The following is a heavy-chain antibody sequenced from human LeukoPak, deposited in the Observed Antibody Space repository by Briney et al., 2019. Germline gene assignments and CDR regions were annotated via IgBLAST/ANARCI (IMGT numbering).Heavy chain of an antibody. D-gene: IGHD3/OR15-3a*01. CDR1: GGSFSDYY. Sequence: PSETLSLTCAVYGGSFSDYYWIGLRERPGKGLEWIGEVNHSGSAHYNPSLKSRVTMSLDTSKNQFSLRLNSVTAADPAVYYCATTSGHDFGVRQSDYWGQGTLVTVSS. CDR3: ATTSGHDFGVRQSDY. V-gene: IGHV4-34*01. J-gene: IGHJ4*02. CDR2: VNHSGSA.